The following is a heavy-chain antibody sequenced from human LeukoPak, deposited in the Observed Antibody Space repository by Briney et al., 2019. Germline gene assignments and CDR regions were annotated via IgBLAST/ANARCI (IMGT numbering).Heavy chain of an antibody. CDR3: ARDGCGGSCFHYYYYYMDV. CDR1: GGSISSYY. D-gene: IGHD2-15*01. J-gene: IGHJ6*03. Sequence: SETLSLTCTVSGGSISSYYWSWIRQPAGKGLEWIGRISTIGSTNYNPSLNSRVTISIDTSKNQFSLKLSSVTAADTAVYYCARDGCGGSCFHYYYYYMDVWGKGTTVTISS. V-gene: IGHV4-4*07. CDR2: ISTIGST.